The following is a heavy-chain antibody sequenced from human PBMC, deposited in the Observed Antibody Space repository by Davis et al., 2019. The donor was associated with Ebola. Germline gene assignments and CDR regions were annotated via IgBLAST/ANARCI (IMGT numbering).Heavy chain of an antibody. V-gene: IGHV4-61*01. CDR3: ASLHASNAFDI. CDR2: IYYSGST. Sequence: MPSETLSLTCTVSGGSVSSGSYYWSWIRQPPGKGLEWIGYIYYSGSTNYNPSLKSRVTMSVATSRNQFSLKLSSLTAADTAVYYCASLHASNAFDIWGQGTMVTVSS. J-gene: IGHJ3*02. CDR1: GGSVSSGSYY.